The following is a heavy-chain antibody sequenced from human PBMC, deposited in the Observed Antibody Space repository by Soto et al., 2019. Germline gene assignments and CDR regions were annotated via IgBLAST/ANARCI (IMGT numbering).Heavy chain of an antibody. J-gene: IGHJ1*01. V-gene: IGHV3-23*01. D-gene: IGHD5-12*01. CDR1: GFTFSSHA. CDR2: ISGSGGST. CDR3: AGSYSGYDFDYFQH. Sequence: GALRLSCAASGFTFSSHAMSSVRQAPGKGLEWVSAISGSGGSTYYADSVKGRFTISRDNSKNTLYLQMNSLRAEDTAVYYCAGSYSGYDFDYFQHWGQGTLVTVSS.